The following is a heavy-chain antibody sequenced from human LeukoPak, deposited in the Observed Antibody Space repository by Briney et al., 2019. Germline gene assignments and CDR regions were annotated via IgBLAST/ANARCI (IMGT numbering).Heavy chain of an antibody. CDR1: GGTFSSYA. Sequence: SVKVSCMASGGTFSSYAISWVRQAPGQGLEWMGGIIPIFGTANYAQKFQGRVTITADESTSTAYMELSSLRSEDTAVYYCARIWTDCSSTSCYTPYFDYWGQGTLVTVSS. J-gene: IGHJ4*02. CDR2: IIPIFGTA. CDR3: ARIWTDCSSTSCYTPYFDY. D-gene: IGHD2-2*02. V-gene: IGHV1-69*01.